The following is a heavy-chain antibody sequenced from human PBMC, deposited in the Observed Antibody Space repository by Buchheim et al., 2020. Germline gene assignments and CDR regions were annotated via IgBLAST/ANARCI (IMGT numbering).Heavy chain of an antibody. V-gene: IGHV4-4*02. D-gene: IGHD3-10*01. CDR1: GGSISSSNW. CDR3: AREGRASRFDY. Sequence: QVQLQESGPRLVKPSGTLSLTCAVSGGSISSSNWYSWVRQPPGKGLEWIWEILHSGSTNYNPSLKSLITLSMDTSKNQFFLKLSGVTAADTAVYYGAREGRASRFDYWGQGTL. J-gene: IGHJ4*02. CDR2: ILHSGST.